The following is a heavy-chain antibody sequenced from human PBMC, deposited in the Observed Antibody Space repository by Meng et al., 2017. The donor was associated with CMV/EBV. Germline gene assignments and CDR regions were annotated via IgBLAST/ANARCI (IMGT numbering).Heavy chain of an antibody. V-gene: IGHV1-2*02. J-gene: IGHJ4*02. Sequence: CKASGYTFTGYYMHWVRQAPGQGLEWMGWINPNSGGTNYAQRFQGRVTMTRDTSISTAYMELSRLRSDDTAVYYCARARLTMVVTPYWGQGTLVTVSS. D-gene: IGHD4-23*01. CDR3: ARARLTMVVTPY. CDR2: INPNSGGT. CDR1: GYTFTGYY.